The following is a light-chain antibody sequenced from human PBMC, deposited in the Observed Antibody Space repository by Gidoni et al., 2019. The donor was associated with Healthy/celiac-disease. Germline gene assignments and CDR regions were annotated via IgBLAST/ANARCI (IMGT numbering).Light chain of an antibody. V-gene: IGKV3-15*01. CDR3: QQYNNWAGT. J-gene: IGKJ1*01. CDR1: QSVSSN. Sequence: EIVMTQSPATLSVSPGERATLSCRASQSVSSNLAWYQQKPGQAPRLLIYGASTRATGIPARFSGSGSGTEFPLPISSLQSEDFAVYYCQQYNNWAGTFGQGTKVEIK. CDR2: GAS.